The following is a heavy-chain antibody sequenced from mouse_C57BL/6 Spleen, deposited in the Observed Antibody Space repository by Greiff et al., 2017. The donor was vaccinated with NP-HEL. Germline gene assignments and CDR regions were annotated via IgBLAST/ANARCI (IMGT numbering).Heavy chain of an antibody. Sequence: QVQLQQPGAELVMPGASVKLSCKASGYTFTSYWMHWVKQRPGQGLEWIGEIDPSDSYTNYNQKFKGKSTLTVDKSSSTAYMQLSSLTSEDSAVYDCARGDYSNSYYFDYWGQGTTLTVSS. V-gene: IGHV1-69*01. CDR3: ARGDYSNSYYFDY. D-gene: IGHD2-5*01. CDR2: IDPSDSYT. CDR1: GYTFTSYW. J-gene: IGHJ2*01.